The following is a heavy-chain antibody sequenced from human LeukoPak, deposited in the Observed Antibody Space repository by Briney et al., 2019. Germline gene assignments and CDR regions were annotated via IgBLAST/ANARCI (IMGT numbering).Heavy chain of an antibody. V-gene: IGHV4-59*11. D-gene: IGHD3-3*01. CDR2: IYYSGTT. CDR3: ARSASLFEVVIISFDY. J-gene: IGHJ4*02. CDR1: GGSISSHY. Sequence: SETLSLTSTGSGGSISSHYWSWIRQAPGKGLEWIGNIYYSGTTNYNPALTSRVTTSVDTPKTQFSLKLSSVTAAATAVYYCARSASLFEVVIISFDYWGQGTLVSVSS.